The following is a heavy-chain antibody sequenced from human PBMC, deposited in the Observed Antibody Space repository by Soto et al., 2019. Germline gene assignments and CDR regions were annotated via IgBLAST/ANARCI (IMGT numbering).Heavy chain of an antibody. J-gene: IGHJ3*02. V-gene: IGHV3-48*03. CDR2: ISSSGSTI. CDR3: ANTLRDAFDI. Sequence: GGSLRLSCAASGFTLSSYEMNWVRQAPGKGLEWVSYISSSGSTIYYADSVKGRFTISRDNAKNSLYLQMNSLRAEDTAVYYCANTLRDAFDIWGQGTMVTVSS. CDR1: GFTLSSYE.